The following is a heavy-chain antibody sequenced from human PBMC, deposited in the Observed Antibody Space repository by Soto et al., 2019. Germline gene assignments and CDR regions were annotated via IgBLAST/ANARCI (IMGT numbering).Heavy chain of an antibody. CDR1: GFTFSSYA. J-gene: IGHJ2*01. V-gene: IGHV3-30-3*01. D-gene: IGHD4-4*01. CDR3: ARPLWSDDYNWGYFDL. CDR2: ISYDGSNK. Sequence: QVQLVESGGGVVQPGRSLRLSCAASGFTFSSYAMHWVRQAPGKGLEWVAVISYDGSNKYHADSVKGRFTISRDNSKTXLYLQMNSLRTEDTAVYYCARPLWSDDYNWGYFDLWGRGTLVTVSS.